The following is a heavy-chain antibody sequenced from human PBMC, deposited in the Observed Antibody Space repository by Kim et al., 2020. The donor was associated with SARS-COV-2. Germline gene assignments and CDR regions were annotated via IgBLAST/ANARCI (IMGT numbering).Heavy chain of an antibody. V-gene: IGHV1-18*04. D-gene: IGHD3-3*01. CDR2: ISAYNGNT. CDR3: ARSGSGYYRTYYYYYGMDV. J-gene: IGHJ6*02. CDR1: GYTFTSYG. Sequence: ASVKVSCKASGYTFTSYGISWVRQAPGQGLEWMGWISAYNGNTNYAQKLQGRVTITTDTSTSTAYMELRSLRSDDTAVYYCARSGSGYYRTYYYYYGMDVWGQGTTVTVSS.